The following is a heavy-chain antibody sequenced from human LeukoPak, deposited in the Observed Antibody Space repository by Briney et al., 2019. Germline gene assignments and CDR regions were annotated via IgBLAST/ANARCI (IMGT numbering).Heavy chain of an antibody. CDR3: ARRGGQNYYYMDV. J-gene: IGHJ6*03. Sequence: SETLSLTCAVYGGSFSGYYWSWIRQPPGKGLEWIGEINHSGSTNYNPSLKSRVTISVDTSKNQFSLKLSSVTAADTAVYYCARRGGQNYYYMDVWGKGTTVTVSS. CDR1: GGSFSGYY. V-gene: IGHV4-34*01. D-gene: IGHD3-10*01. CDR2: INHSGST.